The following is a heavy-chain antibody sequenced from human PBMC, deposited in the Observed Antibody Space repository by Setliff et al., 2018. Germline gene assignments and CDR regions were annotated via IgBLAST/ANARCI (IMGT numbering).Heavy chain of an antibody. J-gene: IGHJ4*02. CDR2: IYWNDEK. V-gene: IGHV2-5*01. CDR1: GFSLSTSGVG. D-gene: IGHD2-21*01. CDR3: AHIAGGGNSPRHDY. Sequence: SGPTLVNPTQTLTLTCTFSGFSLSTSGVGVGWIRQPPGKALEWLALIYWNDEKRYSPSLKSRLTITKDTSKNQVFLTMTNMDPVDTATYYCAHIAGGGNSPRHDYWGQGTLVTVSS.